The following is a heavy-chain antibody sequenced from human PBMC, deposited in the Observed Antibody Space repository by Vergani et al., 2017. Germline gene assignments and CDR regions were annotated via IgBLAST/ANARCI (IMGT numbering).Heavy chain of an antibody. CDR1: GFTVSSNY. J-gene: IGHJ4*02. V-gene: IGHV3-23*04. D-gene: IGHD3-10*01. Sequence: EVQLVESGGGLVQPGGSLRLSCAASGFTVSSNYMSWVRQAPGKGLEWVSVISGSGGSTYYADSVKGRFTISRDNSKNTLYLQMNSLRAEDTAVYYCAKCGNYYGSGSPDYWGQGTLVTVSS. CDR3: AKCGNYYGSGSPDY. CDR2: ISGSGGST.